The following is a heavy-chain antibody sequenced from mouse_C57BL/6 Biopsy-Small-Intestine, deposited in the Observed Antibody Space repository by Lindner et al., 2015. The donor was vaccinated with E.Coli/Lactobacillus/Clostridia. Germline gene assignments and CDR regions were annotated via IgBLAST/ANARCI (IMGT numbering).Heavy chain of an antibody. CDR2: INPNNGGT. D-gene: IGHD1-1*01. Sequence: EVQLQESGPELVKPGASVKMSCKASGYTFTDYNMHWVKQSHGKSLEWIGYINPNNGGTSYNQKFKGKATLTVNKSSSTAYMELRSLTSEDSAVYYCARWGLLYGSSYYWYFDVWGTGTTVTVSS. V-gene: IGHV1-22*01. CDR3: ARWGLLYGSSYYWYFDV. CDR1: GYTFTDYN. J-gene: IGHJ1*03.